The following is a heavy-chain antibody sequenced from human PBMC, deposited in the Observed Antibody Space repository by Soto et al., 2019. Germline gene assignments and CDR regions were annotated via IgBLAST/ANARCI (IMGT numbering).Heavy chain of an antibody. CDR3: ARDPAGLSSSWSGFDY. CDR1: GFTFSSYS. CDR2: ISSSSSYI. D-gene: IGHD6-13*01. Sequence: EVQLVGSGGGLVKPGGSLRLSCAASGFTFSSYSMNWVRQAPGKGLEWVSSISSSSSYIYYADSVKGRFTISRDNAKNSLYLQMNSLRAEDTAVYYCARDPAGLSSSWSGFDYWGQGTLVTVSS. V-gene: IGHV3-21*01. J-gene: IGHJ4*02.